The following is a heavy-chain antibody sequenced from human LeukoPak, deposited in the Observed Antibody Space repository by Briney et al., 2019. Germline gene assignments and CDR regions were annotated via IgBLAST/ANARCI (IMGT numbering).Heavy chain of an antibody. CDR2: INTYSGNT. D-gene: IGHD5-24*01. CDR1: GYSFTTYG. V-gene: IGHV1-18*01. CDR3: ARRRDDYIVAP. Sequence: ASVKVSCKASGYSFTTYGISWARQAPGQGLEWTGWINTYSGNTNYARKFQGRVTMTTDTSTSTAYMELRSLRSDDTAVYYCARRRDDYIVAPWGQGTLVTVSS. J-gene: IGHJ5*02.